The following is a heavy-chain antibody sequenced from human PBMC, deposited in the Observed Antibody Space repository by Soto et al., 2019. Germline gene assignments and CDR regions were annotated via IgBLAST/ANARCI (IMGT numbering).Heavy chain of an antibody. CDR1: GDSIRSYY. D-gene: IGHD2-21*02. V-gene: IGHV4-59*01. J-gene: IGHJ6*02. CDR2: IYYSGST. Sequence: SETLSLTCTVSGDSIRSYYWTWIRQPPGKGLELIGYIYYSGSTRYNPSLKSRVTISVDMSKNQFSLKLSSVIAADTAVYYCARAYGGFYNGLDVWGQGTAVTVSS. CDR3: ARAYGGFYNGLDV.